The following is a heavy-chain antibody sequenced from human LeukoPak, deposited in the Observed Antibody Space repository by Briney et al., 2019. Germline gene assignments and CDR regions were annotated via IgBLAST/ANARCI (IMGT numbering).Heavy chain of an antibody. V-gene: IGHV3-30*18. CDR2: ISYDGSNK. CDR1: GFTFSSYG. CDR3: AKEVEMATIILGYFDY. Sequence: GGSLRLSCAASGFTFSSYGMHWVGQAQGKGLEGVAVISYDGSNKYYADSVKGRFTISRDNSKNTLYLQMNSLRAEDTAVYYCAKEVEMATIILGYFDYWGQGTLVTVSS. D-gene: IGHD5-24*01. J-gene: IGHJ4*02.